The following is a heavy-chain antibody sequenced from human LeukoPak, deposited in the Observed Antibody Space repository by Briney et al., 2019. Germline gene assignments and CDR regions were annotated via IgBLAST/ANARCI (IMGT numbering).Heavy chain of an antibody. CDR2: ISVYNGNT. D-gene: IGHD6-13*01. CDR3: ATLPRGKYSSSWSFDY. CDR1: GYTFTSYG. Sequence: EASVSVSCKASGYTFTSYGISWVRQAPGQGLEWMGWISVYNGNTNYAQKFQGRVTMNTDTMTTDTSTSTAYMELRSLRSDDTAVYYCATLPRGKYSSSWSFDYWGQGTLVTVPS. V-gene: IGHV1-18*01. J-gene: IGHJ4*02.